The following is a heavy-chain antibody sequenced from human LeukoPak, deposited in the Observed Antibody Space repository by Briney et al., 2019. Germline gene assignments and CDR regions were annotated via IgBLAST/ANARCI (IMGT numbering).Heavy chain of an antibody. D-gene: IGHD3-10*01. J-gene: IGHJ4*02. CDR2: INHSGST. CDR3: ARGLITMVRGVTKKGDYFDY. CDR1: GGSFSGYY. Sequence: SETLSLTCAVYGGSFSGYYWSWIRQPPGKGLEWIGEINHSGSTNYNPSLKSRVTISVDTSKNQFSLKLSSVTAADTAAYYCARGLITMVRGVTKKGDYFDYWGQGTLVTVSS. V-gene: IGHV4-34*01.